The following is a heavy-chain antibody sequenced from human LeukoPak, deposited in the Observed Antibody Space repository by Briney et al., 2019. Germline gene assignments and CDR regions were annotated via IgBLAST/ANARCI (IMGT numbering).Heavy chain of an antibody. CDR3: ARSLGSHGSGIRTDAFDI. CDR2: IGGDGGKK. D-gene: IGHD3-10*01. J-gene: IGHJ3*02. CDR1: GLSFSTHW. V-gene: IGHV3-7*01. Sequence: PGGSLRLSCAASGLSFSTHWRTWVRQAPGKGLEWLGKIGGDGGKKFYVDSVKGRFTISRDNAKNSLYLQMNSLRGEDTAVYYCARSLGSHGSGIRTDAFDIWGQGTMVTVSS.